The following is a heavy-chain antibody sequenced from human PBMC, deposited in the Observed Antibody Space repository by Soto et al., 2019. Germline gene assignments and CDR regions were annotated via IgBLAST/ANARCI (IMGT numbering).Heavy chain of an antibody. V-gene: IGHV4-30-2*01. D-gene: IGHD6-19*01. CDR1: GGSISSGGYS. Sequence: PSETLSLTCAVSGGSISSGGYSWSWIRQPPGKGLEWIGYIYHSGSTYYNPSLESRVTISVDRSKNQFSLKLSSVTAADTAVYYCARVKAVAGHKNWFDPWGQGTLVTVSS. CDR3: ARVKAVAGHKNWFDP. CDR2: IYHSGST. J-gene: IGHJ5*02.